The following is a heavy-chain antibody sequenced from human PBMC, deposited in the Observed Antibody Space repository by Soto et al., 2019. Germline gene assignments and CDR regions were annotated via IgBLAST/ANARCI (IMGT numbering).Heavy chain of an antibody. D-gene: IGHD6-13*01. V-gene: IGHV1-8*01. CDR2: MNPNTGST. J-gene: IGHJ4*02. Sequence: GASVKVSCKASGYTFNTYDIGWVRLAPGQGLEWMGSMNPNTGSTDYAQKFQGRVTMTMTTSISTAYLELSSLRSDDTAIYYCARTMGGIAAAGSDFWGQGTLVTVS. CDR3: ARTMGGIAAAGSDF. CDR1: GYTFNTYD.